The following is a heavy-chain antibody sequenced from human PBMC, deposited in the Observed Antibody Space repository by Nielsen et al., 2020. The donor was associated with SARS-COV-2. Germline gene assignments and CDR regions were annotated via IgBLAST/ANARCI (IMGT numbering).Heavy chain of an antibody. CDR3: ARHLTTVTTGYYYGMDV. Sequence: SETLSLTCGVSGGAFSGYRWTWVRQSPGKGLEWLGEINDSGTTNYNPPLTGRVSISQDASKRQLSLKLSSVTAADTAVYYCARHLTTVTTGYYYGMDVWGQGTTVTVSS. CDR2: INDSGTT. D-gene: IGHD4-17*01. J-gene: IGHJ6*02. CDR1: GGAFSGYR. V-gene: IGHV4-34*01.